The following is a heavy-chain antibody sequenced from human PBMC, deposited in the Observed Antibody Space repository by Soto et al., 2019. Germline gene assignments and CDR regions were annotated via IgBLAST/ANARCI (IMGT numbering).Heavy chain of an antibody. CDR3: ARLSTAMVAYFDY. CDR1: GGSFSGYY. CDR2: INHSGST. J-gene: IGHJ4*02. D-gene: IGHD5-18*01. V-gene: IGHV4-34*01. Sequence: SETLSLTCAVYGGSFSGYYWSWIRQPPGKGLEWIGEINHSGSTTYNPSLKSRVTISVDPSKNQFSLKLSSVTAADTAVYYCARLSTAMVAYFDYWGQGTLVTVSS.